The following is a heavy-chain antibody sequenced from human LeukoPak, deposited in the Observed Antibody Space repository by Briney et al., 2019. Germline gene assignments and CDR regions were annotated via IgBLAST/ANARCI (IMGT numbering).Heavy chain of an antibody. CDR1: GFVLDSHD. D-gene: IGHD3-10*02. CDR3: AELGITMIGGV. J-gene: IGHJ6*04. CDR2: ISSSGSTI. V-gene: IGHV3-48*03. Sequence: PGGSLRLSCGASGFVLDSHDMHWVRQAPGKGLEWVSYISSSGSTIYYADSVKGRFTISRDNAKNSLYLQMNSLRAEDTAVYYCAELGITMIGGVWGKGTTVTISS.